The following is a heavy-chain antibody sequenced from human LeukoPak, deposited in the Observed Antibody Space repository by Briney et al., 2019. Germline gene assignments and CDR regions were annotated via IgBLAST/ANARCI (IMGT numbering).Heavy chain of an antibody. D-gene: IGHD2/OR15-2a*01. V-gene: IGHV3-21*01. CDR1: GFTFSSYS. J-gene: IGHJ6*03. Sequence: PGGSLRLSCAASGFTFSSYSMNWVRQAPGKGLEWVSSISSSSSYIYYADSVKGRFTISRDNAKNSLYLQMNSLRAEDTAVYYCASSIPSYYYYYMDVWGKGTTVTVSS. CDR2: ISSSSSYI. CDR3: ASSIPSYYYYYMDV.